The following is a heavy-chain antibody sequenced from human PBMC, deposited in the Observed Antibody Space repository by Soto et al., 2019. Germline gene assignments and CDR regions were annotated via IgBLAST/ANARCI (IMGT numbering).Heavy chain of an antibody. CDR1: GLTFSDYY. Sequence: GGSLRLSCAASGLTFSDYYISWIRQAPEKGLEWVSYISSSGTIIYHADSVKGRFTISRDNAKNSLFLQMNSLRAEDTAMYYCARGKSIFYGMDVWGQGTTVTVSS. D-gene: IGHD2-15*01. CDR3: ARGKSIFYGMDV. CDR2: ISSSGTII. V-gene: IGHV3-11*01. J-gene: IGHJ6*02.